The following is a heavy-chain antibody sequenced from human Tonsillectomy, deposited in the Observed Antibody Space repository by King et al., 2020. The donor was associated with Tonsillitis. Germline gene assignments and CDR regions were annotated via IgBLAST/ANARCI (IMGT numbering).Heavy chain of an antibody. J-gene: IGHJ4*02. CDR1: GYSFTSYW. V-gene: IGHV5-51*03. Sequence: VQLVESGAEVKKPGESLKISCKGYGYSFTSYWIGWVRQMPGKGLEWMGIIYPGDSETDTRYSPSFQGQVTISADKSISTAYLQWSSLQASDTAMYYCARGGYFDHHGPFDYWGQGTLVTVSS. CDR3: ARGGYFDHHGPFDY. D-gene: IGHD3-9*01. CDR2: IYPGDSETDT.